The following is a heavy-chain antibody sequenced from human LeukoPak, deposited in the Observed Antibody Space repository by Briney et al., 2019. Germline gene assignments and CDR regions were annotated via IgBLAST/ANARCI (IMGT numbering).Heavy chain of an antibody. CDR2: IKYDGTEK. CDR3: ASQQDLKFTLSSAGYYYDV. CDR1: GLNNKFW. J-gene: IGHJ6*02. D-gene: IGHD3-10*01. Sequence: GGSLRLSCAASGLNNKFWVNCFSQAPGKGLQWVANIKYDGTEKNYLESVRGRFTIQLDNATTSVFLELIGLRVADTAIYYCASQQDLKFTLSSAGYYYDVWGPGSPVTVSS. V-gene: IGHV3-7*01.